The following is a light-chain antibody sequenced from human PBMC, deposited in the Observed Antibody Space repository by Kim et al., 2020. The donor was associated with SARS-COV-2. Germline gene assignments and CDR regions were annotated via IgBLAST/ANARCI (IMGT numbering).Light chain of an antibody. V-gene: IGLV7-43*01. CDR2: ITS. Sequence: QAVVTQEPSLTVSPGGTVTLTCASSTGAVTSGYYPNWFQQKPGQAPRALIYITSNKHSWTPARFSGSLLGGKAALTLSGVQPEDEAEYYCLLYYGGAQLVFGGGTQLTVL. J-gene: IGLJ2*01. CDR3: LLYYGGAQLV. CDR1: TGAVTSGYY.